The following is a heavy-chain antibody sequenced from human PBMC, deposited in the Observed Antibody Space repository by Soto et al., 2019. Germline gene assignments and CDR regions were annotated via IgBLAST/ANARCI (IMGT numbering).Heavy chain of an antibody. CDR1: GYSFANYT. CDR2: LNPDTAST. D-gene: IGHD1-1*01. CDR3: AREPATAKPEGVDF. Sequence: ASVKVSCKASGYSFANYTIHWVRQAPGQGLEWMGWLNPDTASTKFSPKFQGRVIITRDKSANTAFMQLTSLTSEDTAVYYCAREPATAKPEGVDFWGQGTLVTFSS. J-gene: IGHJ4*02. V-gene: IGHV1-3*01.